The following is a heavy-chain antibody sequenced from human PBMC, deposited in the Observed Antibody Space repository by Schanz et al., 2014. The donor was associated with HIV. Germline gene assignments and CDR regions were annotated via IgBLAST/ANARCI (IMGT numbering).Heavy chain of an antibody. J-gene: IGHJ4*02. CDR1: GFIFNDFA. Sequence: EVQLVESGGGLLQPGRSLRLSCAASGFIFNDFAMHWVRQAPGKGLEWVSTISWNSGSIAYADSVKGRFTISRDNAKNSLYLQVNSLRAEDTAFYYCAKDWARTAGYCFHYWGQGTLVTVSS. CDR2: ISWNSGSI. D-gene: IGHD3-9*01. V-gene: IGHV3-9*01. CDR3: AKDWARTAGYCFHY.